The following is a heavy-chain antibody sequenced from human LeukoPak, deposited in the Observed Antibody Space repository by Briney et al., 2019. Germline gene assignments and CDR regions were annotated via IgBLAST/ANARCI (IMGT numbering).Heavy chain of an antibody. V-gene: IGHV3-33*01. J-gene: IGHJ4*02. CDR1: GFTFSSYG. CDR3: GRDRGYGGYDPFDY. Sequence: GSLRLSCVVSGFTFSSYGMHWVRQAPGKGLEWVAFIWYDGTNKDYADSVKGRFTISRDNSKNTLYLQMNSLRAEDTAVYYCGRDRGYGGYDPFDYWGQGTLVTVSS. CDR2: IWYDGTNK. D-gene: IGHD5-12*01.